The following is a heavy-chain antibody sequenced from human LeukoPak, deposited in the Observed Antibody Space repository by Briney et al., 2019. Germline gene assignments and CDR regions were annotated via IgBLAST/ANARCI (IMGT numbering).Heavy chain of an antibody. CDR3: ARDPSRGYSYGYADY. CDR2: IMRDGSEK. D-gene: IGHD5-18*01. J-gene: IGHJ4*02. CDR1: GFSFSTYW. Sequence: GGSLRLSCAASGFSFSTYWMNWVRQPPGKGLEWVANIMRDGSEKYYVDSVKGRFTISRDNAKNSLYLQMNSLRAEDTAVYYCARDPSRGYSYGYADYWGQGSLVIVSS. V-gene: IGHV3-7*01.